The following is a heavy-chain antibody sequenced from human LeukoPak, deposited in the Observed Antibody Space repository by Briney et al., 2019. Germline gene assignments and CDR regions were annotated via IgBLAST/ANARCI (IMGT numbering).Heavy chain of an antibody. D-gene: IGHD4-11*01. J-gene: IGHJ4*02. CDR3: AKGAQQFNYFDY. CDR1: GFKFDDYA. CDR2: ITWNSGRL. Sequence: GRSLRLSCATSGFKFDDYAMHRVRQAPGMGLEWISGITWNSGRLDYADSVKGRFTISRDGDKKSLYLQMNSLRPEDTAVYFCAKGAQQFNYFDYWGPGTLVTVSS. V-gene: IGHV3-9*01.